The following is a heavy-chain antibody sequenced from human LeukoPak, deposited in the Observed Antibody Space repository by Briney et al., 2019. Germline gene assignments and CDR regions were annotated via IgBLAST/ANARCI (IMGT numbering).Heavy chain of an antibody. J-gene: IGHJ4*02. CDR2: IYYSGVT. CDR1: VGSISSSSYY. V-gene: IGHV4-39*01. D-gene: IGHD1-14*01. CDR3: ARHYLGMSTTTMPFDY. Sequence: SETLSLTCTVPVGSISSSSYYCGWIRQPPGEGLGWIGSIYYSGVTYDLPSLKSRVTISVDTSKNHFSLKLSSVTAADTAVYYCARHYLGMSTTTMPFDYCGQGTLVTVSS.